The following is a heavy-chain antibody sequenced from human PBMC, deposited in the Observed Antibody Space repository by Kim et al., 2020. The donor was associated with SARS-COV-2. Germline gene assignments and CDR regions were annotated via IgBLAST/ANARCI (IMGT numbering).Heavy chain of an antibody. CDR3: AKASTLRYYYYGMDV. J-gene: IGHJ6*02. V-gene: IGHV3-23*01. D-gene: IGHD5-12*01. Sequence: DSVKGRFTISRDNSKNTLYLQMNSLRAEDTAVYYCAKASTLRYYYYGMDVWGQGTTVTVSS.